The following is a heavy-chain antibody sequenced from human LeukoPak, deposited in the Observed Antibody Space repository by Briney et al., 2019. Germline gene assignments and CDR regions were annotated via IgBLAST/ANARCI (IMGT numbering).Heavy chain of an antibody. CDR3: ARSGSYSFWFDP. V-gene: IGHV4-39*01. Sequence: SETLSLTCTVSGGSISSSSYYWGWIRQPPGKGLEWIGSIYYSGITYCNPSLKSRVTISVDTSKNQFSLKLSSVTAADTAVYYCARSGSYSFWFDPWGQGTLVTVSS. D-gene: IGHD1-26*01. CDR2: IYYSGIT. CDR1: GGSISSSSYY. J-gene: IGHJ5*02.